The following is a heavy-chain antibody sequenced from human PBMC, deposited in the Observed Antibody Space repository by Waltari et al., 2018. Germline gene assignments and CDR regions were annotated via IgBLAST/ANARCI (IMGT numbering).Heavy chain of an antibody. Sequence: FSTDVMNWVRQGPGKGLEWVSSISDAGGIINYADSVKGRFTISRDNAKNTLYLQMNNLRAEDTAVYYCARGSGVDYWGQGTLVTISS. D-gene: IGHD7-27*01. CDR2: ISDAGGII. J-gene: IGHJ4*02. CDR1: FSTDV. V-gene: IGHV3-23*01. CDR3: ARGSGVDY.